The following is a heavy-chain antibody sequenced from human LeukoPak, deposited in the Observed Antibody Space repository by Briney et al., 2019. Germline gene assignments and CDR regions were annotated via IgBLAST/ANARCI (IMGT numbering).Heavy chain of an antibody. CDR2: ISGSGGST. J-gene: IGHJ4*02. CDR3: VKRSGLYFDY. V-gene: IGHV3-23*01. CDR1: GFTFSSYA. D-gene: IGHD1-26*01. Sequence: PGGSLRLSCAASGFTFSSYAMSWVRQAPGKGLEWVSAISGSGGSTYYADSVKGRFTISRDNSKNTVNLQMSSLRAEDTAVYYCVKRSGLYFDYWGQGILVTVSS.